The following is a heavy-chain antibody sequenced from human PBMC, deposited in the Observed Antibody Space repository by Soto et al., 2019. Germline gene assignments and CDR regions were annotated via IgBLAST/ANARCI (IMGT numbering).Heavy chain of an antibody. CDR2: IYYSGST. J-gene: IGHJ4*02. CDR1: GGSISSYY. V-gene: IGHV4-59*08. CDR3: ARQKVEWDSFDY. Sequence: SETLSLTCTVSGGSISSYYWSWIRQPPGKGLEWIGYIYYSGSTNYNPSLKSRVTISVDTSKNQFSLKLSSVTAADTAVYYCARQKVEWDSFDYWGQGTLVTVSS. D-gene: IGHD3-3*01.